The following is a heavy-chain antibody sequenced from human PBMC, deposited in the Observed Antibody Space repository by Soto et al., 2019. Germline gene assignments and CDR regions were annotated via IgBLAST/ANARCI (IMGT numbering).Heavy chain of an antibody. J-gene: IGHJ4*02. D-gene: IGHD2-2*01. Sequence: GGSLRLSCAASGFTFSSYAMSWVRQAPGKGLEWVSAISGSGGSTYYADSVKGRFTISRDNSKNTLYLQMNSLRAEDTAVYYCAKPVVRLSSSTSYYAYWGQGTLVTVSS. CDR2: ISGSGGST. V-gene: IGHV3-23*01. CDR1: GFTFSSYA. CDR3: AKPVVRLSSSTSYYAY.